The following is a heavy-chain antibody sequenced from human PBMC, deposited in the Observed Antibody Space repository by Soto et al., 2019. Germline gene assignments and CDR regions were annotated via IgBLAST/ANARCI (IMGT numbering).Heavy chain of an antibody. Sequence: SETLSLTCTVSGASISTYYWSWIRQPPGKGLEWIGYIYYSGSTNYNPSLKSRVTISVDTSKNQLSLKLSSVTAADTAVYYCARQLYYYDSSGPPTGWFDPWGQGTLVTVSS. CDR1: GASISTYY. J-gene: IGHJ5*02. CDR2: IYYSGST. V-gene: IGHV4-59*08. D-gene: IGHD3-22*01. CDR3: ARQLYYYDSSGPPTGWFDP.